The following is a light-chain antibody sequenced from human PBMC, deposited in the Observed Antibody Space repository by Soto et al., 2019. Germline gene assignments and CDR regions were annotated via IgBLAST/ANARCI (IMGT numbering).Light chain of an antibody. J-gene: IGLJ1*01. CDR3: QSFDGSLSGYV. Sequence: QSALTQPASVSGSPGQSITISCSGTSSDIGAYDYVSWYQQHPGRAPKLLIYGNTNRPSGVPDRFSGSKSGTSASLAITGLQAEDEADYYCQSFDGSLSGYVFGTGTKVTVL. V-gene: IGLV2-14*03. CDR2: GNT. CDR1: SSDIGAYDY.